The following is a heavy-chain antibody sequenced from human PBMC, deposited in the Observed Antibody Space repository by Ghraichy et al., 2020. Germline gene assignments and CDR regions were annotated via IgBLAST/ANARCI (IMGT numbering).Heavy chain of an antibody. CDR1: GFSFSSYW. Sequence: GGSLRLSCAASGFSFSSYWMSWVRQAPGKGLEWVANIKQDGSEKYYVDSVKGRFTISRDNAKNSLYLQMNSLRVEDTAVYYCARESGVVRRSFYFDYWGQGTLVTVSS. D-gene: IGHD3-3*01. CDR2: IKQDGSEK. CDR3: ARESGVVRRSFYFDY. J-gene: IGHJ4*02. V-gene: IGHV3-7*03.